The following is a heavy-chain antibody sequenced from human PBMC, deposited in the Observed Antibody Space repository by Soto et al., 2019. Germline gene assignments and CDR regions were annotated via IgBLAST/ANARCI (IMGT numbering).Heavy chain of an antibody. CDR2: ISYDGSNK. V-gene: IGHV3-30*03. Sequence: PGGSLRLSCAASGFTFSSYGMHWVRQAPGKGLEWVAVISYDGSNKYYADSVKGRFTISRDNSKNTLYLQMNSLRAEDTAVYYCVREELKDCSGGSCYSDDYWGQGTLVTVSS. CDR3: VREELKDCSGGSCYSDDY. D-gene: IGHD2-15*01. CDR1: GFTFSSYG. J-gene: IGHJ4*02.